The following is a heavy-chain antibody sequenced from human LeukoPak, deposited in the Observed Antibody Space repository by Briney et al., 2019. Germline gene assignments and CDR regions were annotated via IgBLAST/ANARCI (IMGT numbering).Heavy chain of an antibody. CDR2: ISGSGGST. V-gene: IGHV3-23*01. J-gene: IGHJ6*02. D-gene: IGHD3-22*01. CDR3: ARAVKYSSGYYSNYYYYGMDV. CDR1: GFIFSTYA. Sequence: GGSLRLSCATSGFIFSTYALSRVRQAPGKGLEWASSISGSGGSTYHADSVKGRFTISRDSSKNTLYLQMNSLRAEDTAVYYCARAVKYSSGYYSNYYYYGMDVWGQGTTVTVSS.